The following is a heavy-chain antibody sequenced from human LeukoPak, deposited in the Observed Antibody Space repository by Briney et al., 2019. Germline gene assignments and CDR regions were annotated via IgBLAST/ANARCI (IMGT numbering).Heavy chain of an antibody. CDR2: IKQDGSEK. D-gene: IGHD2-2*01. J-gene: IGHJ6*02. CDR3: ARERLGYCSSTSCYYYGMDV. V-gene: IGHV3-7*01. CDR1: GFTFSSYW. Sequence: PGGSLRLSCAASGFTFSSYWMSCVRQAPGKGLEGVANIKQDGSEKYYVDSVKGRFTISRDNAKNSLYLQMNSLRAEDTAAYYCARERLGYCSSTSCYYYGMDVWGQGTTVTVSS.